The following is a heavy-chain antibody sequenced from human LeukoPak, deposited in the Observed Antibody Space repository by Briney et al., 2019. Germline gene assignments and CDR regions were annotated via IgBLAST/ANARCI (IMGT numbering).Heavy chain of an antibody. CDR1: GFTFSSYA. D-gene: IGHD3-3*02. Sequence: GGSLRLSCAAPGFTFSSYAVSWVRQAPGKGLEWVSAISGSGGSTYFADSVKGRFTISRDNSKNTLYLQMNSLRAEDTAVYYCAKQPFWSAYSGAFDIWGLGTVVTVSS. CDR3: AKQPFWSAYSGAFDI. V-gene: IGHV3-23*01. CDR2: ISGSGGST. J-gene: IGHJ3*02.